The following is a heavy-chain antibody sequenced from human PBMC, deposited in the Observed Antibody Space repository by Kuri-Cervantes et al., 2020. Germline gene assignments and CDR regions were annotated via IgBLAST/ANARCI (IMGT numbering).Heavy chain of an antibody. J-gene: IGHJ4*02. CDR2: INHSGNT. CDR1: GGSFSGYY. Sequence: LSCGVYGGSFSGYYWSWIRQPPGKGLEWIGEINHSGNTNYNPSLESRVTISVDTSKNQFSLKMNSVTAADTAVYYCARRKADRPRWDHSYWGQGTLVTVSS. D-gene: IGHD6-6*01. CDR3: ARRKADRPRWDHSY. V-gene: IGHV4-34*01.